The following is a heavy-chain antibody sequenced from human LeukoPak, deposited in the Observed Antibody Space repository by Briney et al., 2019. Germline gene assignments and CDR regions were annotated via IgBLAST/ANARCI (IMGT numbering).Heavy chain of an antibody. CDR3: ARTMGDSTYYYYYYMDV. J-gene: IGHJ6*03. CDR2: ISAYNGNT. Sequence: GASVKVSRKASGYTFTSYGISWVRQAPGQGLEWMGWISAYNGNTNYAQKLQGRVTMTTDTSTSTAYMELRSLRSDDTAVYYCARTMGDSTYYYYYYMDVWGKGTTVTVSS. V-gene: IGHV1-18*01. D-gene: IGHD2-21*02. CDR1: GYTFTSYG.